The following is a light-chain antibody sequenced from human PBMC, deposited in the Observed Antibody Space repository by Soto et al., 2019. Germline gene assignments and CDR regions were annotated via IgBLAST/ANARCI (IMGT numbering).Light chain of an antibody. CDR2: GAS. V-gene: IGKV3-15*01. Sequence: EIVITQSPATLSVSPGERATLSCRASQSVSSNLAWFQQKPGQAPRLLIYGASTRATGIPARFSGSGSGTEFTLTISSLQSEDFAVYYCQQYGSSPITFGQGTRLEIK. CDR3: QQYGSSPIT. CDR1: QSVSSN. J-gene: IGKJ5*01.